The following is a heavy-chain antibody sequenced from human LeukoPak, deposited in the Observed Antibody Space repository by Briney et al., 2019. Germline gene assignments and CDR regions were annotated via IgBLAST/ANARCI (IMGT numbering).Heavy chain of an antibody. CDR2: IYYSGST. CDR3: ASHYYDSSGYPRDYYYYGMDV. Sequence: SETLSLTCTVSGGSISSGGYYWSWIRQHPGKGLEWIGYIYYSGSTYYNPSLKSRVTISVDTSKNQFSLKLSSVTAADTAVYYCASHYYDSSGYPRDYYYYGMDVWGQGTTVTVSS. J-gene: IGHJ6*02. V-gene: IGHV4-31*03. CDR1: GGSISSGGYY. D-gene: IGHD3-22*01.